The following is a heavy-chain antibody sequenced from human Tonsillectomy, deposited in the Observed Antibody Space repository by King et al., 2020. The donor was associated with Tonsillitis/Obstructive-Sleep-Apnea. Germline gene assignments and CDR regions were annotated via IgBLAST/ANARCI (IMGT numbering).Heavy chain of an antibody. CDR2: INPNSGGT. D-gene: IGHD6-19*01. J-gene: IGHJ6*03. CDR3: ASQPTIVSGDLRSASYMDV. V-gene: IGHV1-2*04. CDR1: GYTFTGYY. Sequence: QLVQSGAEVKKPGASVKVSCKASGYTFTGYYMHWVRQAPGQGLEWMGWINPNSGGTNYAQKFQGWVTMTRDTSISTAYMELSRLRSDDTAVYYCASQPTIVSGDLRSASYMDVSREGTTVTVSS.